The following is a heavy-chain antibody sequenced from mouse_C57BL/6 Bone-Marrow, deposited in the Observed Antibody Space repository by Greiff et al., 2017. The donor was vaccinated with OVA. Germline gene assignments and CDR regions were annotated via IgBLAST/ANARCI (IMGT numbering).Heavy chain of an antibody. Sequence: LQQPGTELVKPGASVKLSCKASGYTFTSYWMHWVKQRPGQGLEWIGNINPSNGGTNYNEKFKSKATLTVDKSSSTAYMQLSSLTSEDSAVYYCARGDYGSSWYFDVWGTGTTVTVSS. CDR1: GYTFTSYW. V-gene: IGHV1-53*01. D-gene: IGHD1-1*01. CDR2: INPSNGGT. J-gene: IGHJ1*03. CDR3: ARGDYGSSWYFDV.